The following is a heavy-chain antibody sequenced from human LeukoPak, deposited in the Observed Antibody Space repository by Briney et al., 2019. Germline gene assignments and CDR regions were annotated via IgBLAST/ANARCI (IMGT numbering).Heavy chain of an antibody. CDR2: ISPNSGGT. CDR1: GYTFTAYY. V-gene: IGHV1-2*02. CDR3: ARGGPSKRYLHYFDY. Sequence: GASVKVSCKASGYTFTAYYVHWVRQAPGQGLEWMGWISPNSGGTNYAQNFQGRVTMTRDTSITTAYMELSGLRSDDTAVYYCARGGPSKRYLHYFDYWGQGTLVTVSS. D-gene: IGHD2-15*01. J-gene: IGHJ4*02.